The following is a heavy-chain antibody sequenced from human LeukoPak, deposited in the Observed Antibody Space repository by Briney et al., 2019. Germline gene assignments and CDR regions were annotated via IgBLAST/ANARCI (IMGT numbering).Heavy chain of an antibody. V-gene: IGHV1-69*05. CDR2: IIPIFDSA. CDR3: ASQDASIYSESSTSPTYSD. D-gene: IGHD3-22*01. Sequence: SVKVPCKASGGTFTNYAFNWVRQAPGQGLEWMGRIIPIFDSAHYAQRFQGRITITTDESSTTAYMTLSSLTSDDTAVYYCASQDASIYSESSTSPTYSDWGQGTLVTVSS. CDR1: GGTFTNYA. J-gene: IGHJ4*02.